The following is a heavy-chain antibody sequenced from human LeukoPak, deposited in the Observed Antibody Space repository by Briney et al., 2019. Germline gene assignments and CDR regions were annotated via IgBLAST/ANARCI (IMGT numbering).Heavy chain of an antibody. CDR3: ARVTTKRRHTFDY. CDR1: GYTFTSYD. CDR2: MNPNSGNI. Sequence: GASVKVSCKASGYTFTSYDINWVRQATGQGLEWMGWMNPNSGNIGYAQKFQGRVTMTRNTSISTAYMELSSLRSEDTAVYYCARVTTKRRHTFDYWGQGTLVTVSS. D-gene: IGHD4-11*01. J-gene: IGHJ4*02. V-gene: IGHV1-8*01.